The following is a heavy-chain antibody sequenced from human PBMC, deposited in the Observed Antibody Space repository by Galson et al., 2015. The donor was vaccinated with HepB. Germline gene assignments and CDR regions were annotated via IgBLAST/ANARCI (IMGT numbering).Heavy chain of an antibody. D-gene: IGHD1-26*01. CDR1: GFMFSTYW. CDR3: VRDSGTYPGYYDF. Sequence: SLRLSCAASGFMFSTYWMQWVRQAPGKGLVWVSLIDPDGTTIDYADSVRGRLSISRDNAKNTMSLQMNSLRVEDMGVYYCVRDSGTYPGYYDFWGQGTLVTVSS. CDR2: IDPDGTTI. V-gene: IGHV3-74*01. J-gene: IGHJ4*02.